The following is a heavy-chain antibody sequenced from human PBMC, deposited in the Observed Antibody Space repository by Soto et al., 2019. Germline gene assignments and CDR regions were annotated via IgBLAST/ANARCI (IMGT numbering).Heavy chain of an antibody. Sequence: EVQLVESGGGLVKPGGSLRLSCAASGFTFSSYSMNWVRQAPGKGLEWVSSISSSSSYIYYADSVKGRFTISRDNAKNSLYLQMNSLRAEDTAVCYGATISSSRGMDVWGQGTTLTVSS. CDR3: ATISSSRGMDV. D-gene: IGHD6-6*01. CDR1: GFTFSSYS. V-gene: IGHV3-21*01. CDR2: ISSSSSYI. J-gene: IGHJ6*02.